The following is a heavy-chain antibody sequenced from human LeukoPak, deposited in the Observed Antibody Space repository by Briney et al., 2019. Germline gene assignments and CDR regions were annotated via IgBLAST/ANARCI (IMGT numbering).Heavy chain of an antibody. CDR3: AELGITMIGGV. Sequence: GVTLRLPCAASGFTFSNYGMSWVRQAPGKGLEWVSTISGSGGSTYYADSVKGRFTISRDNSKDTLYLQMNSLRAEDTAVYYCAELGITMIGGVWGKGTTVTISS. D-gene: IGHD3-10*02. V-gene: IGHV3-23*01. CDR2: ISGSGGST. J-gene: IGHJ6*04. CDR1: GFTFSNYG.